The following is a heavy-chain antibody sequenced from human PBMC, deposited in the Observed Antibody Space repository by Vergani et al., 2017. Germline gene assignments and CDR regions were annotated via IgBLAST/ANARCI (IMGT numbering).Heavy chain of an antibody. V-gene: IGHV1-8*02. D-gene: IGHD3-3*01. CDR2: MNPNSGNT. CDR1: GYTFTSYD. Sequence: QVPLVQSGAEVKKPGASVKVSCTASGYTFTSYDINWVRQATGQGLEWMGWMNPNSGNTGYAQKFQGRVTMTRNTSISTAYMELSSLRSEDTAVYYCARGLYDFWSGYYTNWFDPWGQGTLVTVSS. J-gene: IGHJ5*02. CDR3: ARGLYDFWSGYYTNWFDP.